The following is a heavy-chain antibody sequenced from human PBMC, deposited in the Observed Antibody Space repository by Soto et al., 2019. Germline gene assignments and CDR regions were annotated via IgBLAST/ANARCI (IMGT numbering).Heavy chain of an antibody. CDR1: GGSFSGYY. CDR2: INHSGRT. CDR3: ARASIAVSLPPGNNWFDP. D-gene: IGHD6-19*01. J-gene: IGHJ5*02. Sequence: SQPLCLTWAVYGGSFSGYYWSWIRQPPGKGLEWIGKINHSGRTNYNPSLKSRVTISVDTSKNHFSLKLSSVTAADTAVYYFARASIAVSLPPGNNWFDPWGQGTLVTGSS. V-gene: IGHV4-34*01.